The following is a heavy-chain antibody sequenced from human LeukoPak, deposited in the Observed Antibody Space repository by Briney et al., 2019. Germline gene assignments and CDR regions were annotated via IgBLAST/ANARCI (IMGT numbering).Heavy chain of an antibody. CDR3: ARDPASRRYFGVVITGYYFDY. J-gene: IGHJ4*02. CDR2: ISSSSSYI. D-gene: IGHD3-3*01. Sequence: GSLRLSCAASGFTFSSYSMNWVRQAPGKGLEWVSSISSSSSYIYYADSVEGRFTISRDNAKNSLYLQMNSLRAEDTAVYYCARDPASRRYFGVVITGYYFDYWGQGTLVTVSS. V-gene: IGHV3-21*01. CDR1: GFTFSSYS.